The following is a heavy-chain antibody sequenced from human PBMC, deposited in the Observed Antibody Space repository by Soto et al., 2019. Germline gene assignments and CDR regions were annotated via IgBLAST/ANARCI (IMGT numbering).Heavy chain of an antibody. CDR2: IYYSGST. J-gene: IGHJ4*02. CDR1: GGSIGSSSYY. D-gene: IGHD4-17*01. CDR3: ARQEATTVTFDY. V-gene: IGHV4-39*01. Sequence: PSETLSLTCTVSGGSIGSSSYYWGWIRQPPGKGLEWIGSIYYSGSTYYNPSLKSRVTISVDTSKNQFSLKLSSVTAADTAVYYCARQEATTVTFDYWGQGTLVTVSS.